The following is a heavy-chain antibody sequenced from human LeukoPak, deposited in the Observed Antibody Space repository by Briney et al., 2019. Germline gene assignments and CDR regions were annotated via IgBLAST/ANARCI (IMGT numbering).Heavy chain of an antibody. Sequence: ASVKVSCKASGYTFTSYDINWVRHATGQGLEWMGWMNPNSGNTGSAQRFQGRITMTRDTSISTAYMELSSLRSEDTAVYYCARASLVRLPSSFDPWGRGTLVTVSS. D-gene: IGHD3-16*02. CDR1: GYTFTSYD. CDR3: ARASLVRLPSSFDP. J-gene: IGHJ5*02. V-gene: IGHV1-8*01. CDR2: MNPNSGNT.